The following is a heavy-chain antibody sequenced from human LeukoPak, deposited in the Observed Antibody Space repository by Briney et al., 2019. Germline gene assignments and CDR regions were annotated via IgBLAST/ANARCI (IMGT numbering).Heavy chain of an antibody. V-gene: IGHV5-51*01. J-gene: IGHJ5*02. CDR2: VYPADSDV. CDR1: GYAFADYW. D-gene: IGHD3-10*01. Sequence: GESLKISCRVFGYAFADYWIGWVRQVPGRGLEWMGIVYPADSDVRYNPSLEGQVTFSADKSISTAYLQWSSLKASDTAMYYCARRDQYYYGSGSYFEASWFDPRGQGTLVTVSS. CDR3: ARRDQYYYGSGSYFEASWFDP.